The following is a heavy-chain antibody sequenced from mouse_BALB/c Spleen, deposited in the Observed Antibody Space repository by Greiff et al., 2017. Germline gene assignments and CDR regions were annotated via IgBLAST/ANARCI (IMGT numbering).Heavy chain of an antibody. CDR3: TRGGIHYYGYDGFAY. J-gene: IGHJ3*01. D-gene: IGHD1-2*01. Sequence: QVQLQQPGAELVRPGASVKLSCKASGYTFTSYWINWVKQRPGQGLEWIGNIYPSDSYTNYNQKFKDKATLTVDKSSSTAYMQLSSPTSEDSAVYYCTRGGIHYYGYDGFAYWGQGTLVTVSA. V-gene: IGHV1-69*02. CDR1: GYTFTSYW. CDR2: IYPSDSYT.